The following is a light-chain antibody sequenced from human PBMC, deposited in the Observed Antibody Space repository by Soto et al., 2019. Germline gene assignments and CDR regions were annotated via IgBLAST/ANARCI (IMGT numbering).Light chain of an antibody. CDR3: QQYNNWHWT. CDR2: GAS. CDR1: QSVSSN. V-gene: IGKV3-15*01. J-gene: IGKJ1*01. Sequence: EILMTQSPATLSVSPGERATLSCRASQSVSSNLAWYQQKPGQAPRLLIYGASTRATGIPARFSGSGSGTEFTLTISSLQSEDFAVYYCQQYNNWHWTFGHGTQVDIK.